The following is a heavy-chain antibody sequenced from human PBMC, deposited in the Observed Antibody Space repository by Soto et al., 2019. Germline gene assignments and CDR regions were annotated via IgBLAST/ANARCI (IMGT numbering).Heavy chain of an antibody. J-gene: IGHJ6*02. Sequence: QVQLVESGGGVVQPGRSLRLSCAASGFAFSSYGMHWVRQAPGKGLEWVAVIWFDGTNKYYADSVKGRFTISRDNSKNTLYLQMNSVRAEATAVYYCARDRGYSGDDSPPYYSGMDVWGQGTTVTVSS. CDR2: IWFDGTNK. V-gene: IGHV3-33*01. CDR1: GFAFSSYG. D-gene: IGHD5-12*01. CDR3: ARDRGYSGDDSPPYYSGMDV.